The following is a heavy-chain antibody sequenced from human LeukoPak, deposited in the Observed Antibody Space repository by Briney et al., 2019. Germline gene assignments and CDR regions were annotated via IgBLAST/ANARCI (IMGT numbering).Heavy chain of an antibody. CDR3: ARIPKDKYYYGSGSLLPYYYYMDV. J-gene: IGHJ6*03. CDR1: GGSISSSSYY. CDR2: INHSGST. D-gene: IGHD3-10*01. Sequence: SETLSLTCTVSGGSISSSSYYWGWIRQPPGKGLEWIGEINHSGSTNYNPSLKSRVTISVDASKNQFSLKLSSVTAADTAVYYCARIPKDKYYYGSGSLLPYYYYMDVWGKGTTVTISS. V-gene: IGHV4-39*07.